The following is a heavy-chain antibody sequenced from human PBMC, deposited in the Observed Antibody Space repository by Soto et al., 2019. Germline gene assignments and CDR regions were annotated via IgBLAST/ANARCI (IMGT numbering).Heavy chain of an antibody. CDR3: ARHYYYDSSYYYPTNTHLPLDY. CDR2: IYPGDSDI. V-gene: IGHV5-51*01. J-gene: IGHJ4*02. Sequence: PGESLKISCKGSGYSFTSYWIAWVRQVPGKGLELMGVIYPGDSDIRYSPSFQGQVTISADKSISTAYLQWSSLKASDSAMYFCARHYYYDSSYYYPTNTHLPLDYWGQGTLDIVSS. CDR1: GYSFTSYW. D-gene: IGHD3-22*01.